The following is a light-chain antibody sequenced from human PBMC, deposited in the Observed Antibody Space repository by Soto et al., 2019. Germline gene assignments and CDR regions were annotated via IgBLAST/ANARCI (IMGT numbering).Light chain of an antibody. CDR1: PSPVYSDGHTY. V-gene: IGKV2-40*01. CDR2: TVS. CDR3: MQHIEYPIT. J-gene: IGKJ5*01. Sequence: DVVMTQSALSLLVPLGRPASFSSRSSPSPVYSDGHTYLDWYLQTQGQSPQLXSYTVSSRASGVPDRFTGSGSGTDFSLRISRVEAEDVGVYYCMQHIEYPITFGQGTRLEIK.